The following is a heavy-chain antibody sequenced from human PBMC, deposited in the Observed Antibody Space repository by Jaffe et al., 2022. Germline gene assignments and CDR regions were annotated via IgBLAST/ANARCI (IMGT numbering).Heavy chain of an antibody. V-gene: IGHV3-30*02. J-gene: IGHJ4*02. Sequence: QVQLVESGGGVVQPGGSLRLSCAASGFTFSSYGMHWVRQAPGKGLEWVAFIRYDGSNKYYADSVKGRFTISRDNSKNTLYLQMNSLRAEDTAVYYCAKPPPGYYGYFDYWGQGTLVTVSS. D-gene: IGHD4-17*01. CDR1: GFTFSSYG. CDR3: AKPPPGYYGYFDY. CDR2: IRYDGSNK.